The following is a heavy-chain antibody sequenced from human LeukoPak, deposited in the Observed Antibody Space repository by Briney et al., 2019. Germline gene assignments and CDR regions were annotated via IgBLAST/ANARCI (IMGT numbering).Heavy chain of an antibody. Sequence: GGSLRLSCAVSGFTVSSNYMGWVRQAPGKGLEWVSAIYSGGSTYYADSVKGRFTISRDNSKNTLYLQMNSLTAEDTAVYYCARDEQQLVPRPYYYCGMDVWGQGTTVTVSS. CDR3: ARDEQQLVPRPYYYCGMDV. CDR2: IYSGGST. J-gene: IGHJ6*02. V-gene: IGHV3-53*01. CDR1: GFTVSSNY. D-gene: IGHD6-13*01.